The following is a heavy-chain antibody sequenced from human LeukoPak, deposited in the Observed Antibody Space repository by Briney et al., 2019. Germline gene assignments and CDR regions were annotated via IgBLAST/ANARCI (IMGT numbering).Heavy chain of an antibody. CDR3: ARESIAVAGAPFDY. D-gene: IGHD6-19*01. J-gene: IGHJ4*02. Sequence: PGGSLRLSCAASGFTLSSYEMNWVRQAPGKGLEWVSYISSGSTIYDADSVKGRFTISRDNAKNSLDLQMNSLRAGDTAVYYCARESIAVAGAPFDYWGQGTLVTVSS. CDR1: GFTLSSYE. V-gene: IGHV3-48*03. CDR2: ISSGSTI.